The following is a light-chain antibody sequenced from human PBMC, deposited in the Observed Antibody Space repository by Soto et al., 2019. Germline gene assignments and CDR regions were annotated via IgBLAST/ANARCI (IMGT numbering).Light chain of an antibody. J-gene: IGKJ1*01. CDR2: GTS. CDR1: QGIRDD. V-gene: IGKV1-6*01. Sequence: AIQMTQSPSSLSASVGDRVTITCRASQGIRDDVGWYQQRPGEAPRLLIYGTSNSQSGVPSRFSGSGSGTDFTLTISSLQPEDFATYYCLQDYDYPRTFGQGTKVDIK. CDR3: LQDYDYPRT.